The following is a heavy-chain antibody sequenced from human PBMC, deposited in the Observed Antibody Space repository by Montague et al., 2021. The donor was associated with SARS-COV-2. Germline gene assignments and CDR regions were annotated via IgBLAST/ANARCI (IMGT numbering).Heavy chain of an antibody. V-gene: IGHV4-61*01. CDR2: IYYSGST. CDR1: GGSVSSGSYY. D-gene: IGHD3-3*01. Sequence: SETLSLTCTVSGGSVSSGSYYWSWLRQPPGKGLEWIGYIYYSGSTNYNPSLKSRVTISADTSKNQFSLKLSSVTAAATAVYSCARDPWRITIFGVVTRYGMDVWGQGTTVTVSS. J-gene: IGHJ6*02. CDR3: ARDPWRITIFGVVTRYGMDV.